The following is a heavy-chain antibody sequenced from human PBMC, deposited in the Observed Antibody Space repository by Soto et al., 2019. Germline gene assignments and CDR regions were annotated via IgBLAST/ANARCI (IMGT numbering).Heavy chain of an antibody. CDR2: IYYSGST. D-gene: IGHD4-17*01. Sequence: SETLSLTCTVSGGSISSSSYYWGWIRQPPGKGLEWIGSIYYSGSTYYNPSLKSRVTISVDTSKNQFSLKLSSVTAADTAVYYCARHIITVRVKGQINWFDPWGQGTLVTVSS. CDR3: ARHIITVRVKGQINWFDP. J-gene: IGHJ5*02. V-gene: IGHV4-39*01. CDR1: GGSISSSSYY.